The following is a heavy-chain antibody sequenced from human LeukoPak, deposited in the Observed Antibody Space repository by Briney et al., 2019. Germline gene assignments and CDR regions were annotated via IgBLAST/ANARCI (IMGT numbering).Heavy chain of an antibody. D-gene: IGHD6-13*01. V-gene: IGHV3-66*01. CDR3: ARGPQHSSFWYRFDY. CDR1: GFTFSSYS. Sequence: GGSLRLSCAASGFTFSSYSMTWVRQAPGKGLEWVSVVYSGGSTYYADSVKGRFTISRDNSKNTLYLQMNSLRAEDTAVYYCARGPQHSSFWYRFDYWGQGTLVTVSS. CDR2: VYSGGST. J-gene: IGHJ4*02.